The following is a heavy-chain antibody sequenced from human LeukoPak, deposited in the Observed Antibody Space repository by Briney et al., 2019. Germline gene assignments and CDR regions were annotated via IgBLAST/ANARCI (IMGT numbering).Heavy chain of an antibody. Sequence: GGSLRLSCAASGFIFTDYWMNWVRQAPGKGLEWVAMIKYDGIDKKYLDSVKGRFTISRDNSKNTLYLQMNSLRAEDTAVYYCAKDEGSTSCYDYWGQGTLVTVSS. CDR1: GFIFTDYW. CDR2: IKYDGIDK. D-gene: IGHD2-2*01. V-gene: IGHV3-7*03. J-gene: IGHJ4*02. CDR3: AKDEGSTSCYDY.